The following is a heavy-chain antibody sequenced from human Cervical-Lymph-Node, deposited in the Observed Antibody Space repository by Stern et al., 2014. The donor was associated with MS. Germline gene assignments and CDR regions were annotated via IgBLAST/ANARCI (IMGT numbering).Heavy chain of an antibody. CDR3: ARDGRYRYYYYGMDV. V-gene: IGHV3-7*03. Sequence: EVQLVESGGGLVQPGGSLRLSCAASGFTFSSYWMSWVRQAPGKGLEWVANIKQDGREKYYVDSVKGRFTISRDNAKNSLYLQMNSLRAEDTAVYYCARDGRYRYYYYGMDVWGQGTTVTVSS. CDR2: IKQDGREK. CDR1: GFTFSSYW. J-gene: IGHJ6*02. D-gene: IGHD6-19*01.